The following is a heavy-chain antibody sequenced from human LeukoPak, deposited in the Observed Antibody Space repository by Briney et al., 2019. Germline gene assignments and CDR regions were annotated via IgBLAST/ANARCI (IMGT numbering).Heavy chain of an antibody. CDR1: GGSISSYY. J-gene: IGHJ1*01. CDR2: IYTSGST. CDR3: ARVDCSGGSCYSGYFQH. V-gene: IGHV4-4*07. D-gene: IGHD2-15*01. Sequence: SETLSLTCTVSGGSISSYYWSWIRQPAGKGLEWIGRIYTSGSTNYNPPLKSRVTVSVDTSKNQFSLKLSSVTAADTAVYYCARVDCSGGSCYSGYFQHWGQGTLVTVSS.